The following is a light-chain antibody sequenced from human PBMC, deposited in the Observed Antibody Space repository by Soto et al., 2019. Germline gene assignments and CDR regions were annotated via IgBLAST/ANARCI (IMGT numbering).Light chain of an antibody. CDR2: KAS. J-gene: IGKJ1*01. CDR1: ESVTNL. V-gene: IGKV1-5*03. CDR3: QQYHSYWT. Sequence: DIQMTQSPSTLSASVGDRITITCRASESVTNLLAWYQQKPGKAPKLLIYKASSLESGVPSRFSGSGSGTEFTLTISSLQPDDFATYYCQQYHSYWTFGQGTKVEIK.